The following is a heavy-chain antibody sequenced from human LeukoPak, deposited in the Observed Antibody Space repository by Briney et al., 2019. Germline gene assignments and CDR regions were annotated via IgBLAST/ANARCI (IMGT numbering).Heavy chain of an antibody. V-gene: IGHV3-66*02. J-gene: IGHJ4*02. CDR2: IYSGGST. Sequence: PGGSLRLSCAASGFTFDDYGMSWVRQAPGKGLEWVSVIYSGGSTYYADFVKGRFTISKDNSKNTLYLQMNSLRAEDTAVYYCVRDLGDSPDYWGQGTLVTVSS. CDR1: GFTFDDYG. D-gene: IGHD3-22*01. CDR3: VRDLGDSPDY.